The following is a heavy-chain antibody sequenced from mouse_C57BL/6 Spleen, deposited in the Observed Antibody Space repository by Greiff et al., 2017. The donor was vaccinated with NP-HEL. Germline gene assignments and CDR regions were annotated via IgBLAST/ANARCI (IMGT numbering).Heavy chain of an antibody. Sequence: EVQLQQSGPELVKPGASVKISCKASGYTFTDYYMNWVKQSHGKSLEWIGDINPNNGGTSYNQKFKGKATLTVDKSSSTAYMELRSLTSEDSAVYYCARWVYYGNYDYWGQGTTLTVSS. CDR3: ARWVYYGNYDY. J-gene: IGHJ2*01. D-gene: IGHD2-1*01. CDR2: INPNNGGT. CDR1: GYTFTDYY. V-gene: IGHV1-26*01.